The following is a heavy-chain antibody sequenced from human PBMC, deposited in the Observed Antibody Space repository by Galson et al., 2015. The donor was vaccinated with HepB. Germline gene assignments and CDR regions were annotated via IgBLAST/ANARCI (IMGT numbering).Heavy chain of an antibody. D-gene: IGHD3-10*01. Sequence: SVKVSCKASGYTFTSYYMHWVRQAPGQGLEWMGIINPSGGSTSYAQKFQGRVTMTRDTSTSTVYMELSSLRSEDTAVYYCAREGSRVHYGSGSYNDYWGQGTLVTVSS. J-gene: IGHJ4*02. V-gene: IGHV1-46*01. CDR2: INPSGGST. CDR3: AREGSRVHYGSGSYNDY. CDR1: GYTFTSYY.